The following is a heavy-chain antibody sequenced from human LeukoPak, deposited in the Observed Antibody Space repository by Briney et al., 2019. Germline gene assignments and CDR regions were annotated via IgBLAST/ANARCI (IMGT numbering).Heavy chain of an antibody. J-gene: IGHJ4*02. D-gene: IGHD3-10*01. CDR2: IYYSGNT. V-gene: IGHV4-39*01. CDR3: ARQSYNGNPNR. Sequence: SETLSLTCTVSGGSISSSSYYWGWIRQPPGKGLEWIGSIYYSGNTYYNPSLKSRITISTDTSKNQFSLKLSSVTAADTAVYYCARQSYNGNPNRWGQGTLVTVSS. CDR1: GGSISSSSYY.